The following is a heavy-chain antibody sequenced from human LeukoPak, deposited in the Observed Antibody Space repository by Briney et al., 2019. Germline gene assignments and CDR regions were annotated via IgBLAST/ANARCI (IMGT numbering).Heavy chain of an antibody. CDR1: GFTFSSSG. CDR3: AADVPAYCSGGRYSLTYYYGMDV. D-gene: IGHD2-15*01. V-gene: IGHV1-58*01. Sequence: SVKVSCKASGFTFSSSGLQWVRQARGQRLEWIGCIVVGSGITNDAQKCQERVTITRDMSTRTAYMQLSSLRAEDTAVYYCAADVPAYCSGGRYSLTYYYGMDVWGQGTTVTVPS. J-gene: IGHJ6*02. CDR2: IVVGSGIT.